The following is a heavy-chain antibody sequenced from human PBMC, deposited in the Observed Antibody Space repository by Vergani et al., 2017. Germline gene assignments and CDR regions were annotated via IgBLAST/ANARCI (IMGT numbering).Heavy chain of an antibody. CDR2: ISGSGGST. CDR1: GFTFSSYA. CDR3: AKDRRVGDHFDY. J-gene: IGHJ4*02. D-gene: IGHD1-26*01. V-gene: IGHV3-23*01. Sequence: EVQLLESGGGLVQPGGSLRLSCAASGFTFSSYAMSWVRQAPGKGREWLSAISGSGGSTYYADSVKGRFTISRDNSKNTLYLQMNSLRAEDTAVYYCAKDRRVGDHFDYWGQGTLVTVSS.